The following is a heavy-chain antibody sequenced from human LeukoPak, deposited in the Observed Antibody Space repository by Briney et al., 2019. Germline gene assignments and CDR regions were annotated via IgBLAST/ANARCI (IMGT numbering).Heavy chain of an antibody. CDR2: ISYDRSNK. CDR3: ASGILEWLSTDY. V-gene: IGHV3-30-3*01. Sequence: GGSLRLSCAASGFTFSSYAMHWVRQAPGKGLEWVAVISYDRSNKYYADSVKGRFTISRDNSKNTLYLQMNSLRAEDTAVYYCASGILEWLSTDYWGQGTLVTVSS. CDR1: GFTFSSYA. J-gene: IGHJ4*02. D-gene: IGHD3-3*01.